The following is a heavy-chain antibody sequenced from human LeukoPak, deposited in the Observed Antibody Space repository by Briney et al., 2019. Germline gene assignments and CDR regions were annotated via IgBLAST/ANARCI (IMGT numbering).Heavy chain of an antibody. J-gene: IGHJ4*02. CDR2: IYYSGST. CDR1: GGSISSYY. V-gene: IGHV4-59*01. D-gene: IGHD3-22*01. CDR3: ASSDSSGYYSSYY. Sequence: SETLSLTCTVSGGSISSYYWSWIRQPPGKGLEWIGYIYYSGSTNYNPSLKSRVTISVDTSKNQFSLKLSSVTAADTAVYYCASSDSSGYYSSYYWGQETLVTVSS.